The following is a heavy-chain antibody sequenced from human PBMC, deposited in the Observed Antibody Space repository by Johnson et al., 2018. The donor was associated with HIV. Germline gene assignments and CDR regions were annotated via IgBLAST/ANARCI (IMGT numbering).Heavy chain of an antibody. Sequence: VQLVESGGVLVQPGRSLRLSCAASGFTFDDYAMHWVRQAPGKGLEWVSGISWNSGSIGYADSVKCRFTISRDNAKNSLYLQMNSLRAEDTALYYCAKESYRSSLWAFDIWGQGTMVTVSS. CDR3: AKESYRSSLWAFDI. J-gene: IGHJ3*02. CDR2: ISWNSGSI. CDR1: GFTFDDYA. V-gene: IGHV3-9*01. D-gene: IGHD6-6*01.